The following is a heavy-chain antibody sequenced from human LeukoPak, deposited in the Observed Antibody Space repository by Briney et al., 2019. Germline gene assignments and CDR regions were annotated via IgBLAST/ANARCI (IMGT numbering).Heavy chain of an antibody. D-gene: IGHD2-2*01. J-gene: IGHJ4*02. CDR3: AGGYQLLLVY. CDR1: GGSISSGGYY. CDR2: IYYSGST. Sequence: SETLSLTCTVSGGSISSGGYYWSWIRQHPGKGLEWIGYIYYSGSTYYNPSLKSRVTISVDTSKNQFSLKLSSVTAADTAVYYCAGGYQLLLVYWGQGTLVTVSS. V-gene: IGHV4-31*03.